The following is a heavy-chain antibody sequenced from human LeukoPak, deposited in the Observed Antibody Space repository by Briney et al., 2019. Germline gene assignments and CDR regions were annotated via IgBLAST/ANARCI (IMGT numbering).Heavy chain of an antibody. V-gene: IGHV1-18*04. CDR3: AGVGRSSSSWTHNYNYGMDV. CDR1: GYMSTSYG. Sequence: ASVKVSCKASGYMSTSYGVSWVRQAPGRGLEWMGWINGNNGNTIYAQKFQGRVTMTTDASTRTAYMELRSLGSDDTAVYYCAGVGRSSSSWTHNYNYGMDVWGKGTTVIVSS. D-gene: IGHD6-13*01. CDR2: INGNNGNT. J-gene: IGHJ6*04.